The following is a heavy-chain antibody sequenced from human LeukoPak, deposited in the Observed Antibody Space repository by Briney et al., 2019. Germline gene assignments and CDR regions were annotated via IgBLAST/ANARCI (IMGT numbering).Heavy chain of an antibody. CDR3: TKGDPYSGDT. Sequence: GGSLRLSCTASGFIFSNYAMTWVRQAPGKGLEWVSGIISSGGTTYYADSVKGRFTISRDNSKNTLYLQMNNLRVEDTAVYYCTKGDPYSGDTWGQGTLLTVSS. CDR2: IISSGGTT. D-gene: IGHD1-26*01. J-gene: IGHJ5*02. CDR1: GFIFSNYA. V-gene: IGHV3-23*01.